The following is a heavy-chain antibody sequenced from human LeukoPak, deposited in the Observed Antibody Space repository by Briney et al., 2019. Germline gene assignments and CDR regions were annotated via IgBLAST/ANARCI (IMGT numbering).Heavy chain of an antibody. CDR1: GFAFSSYA. CDR3: AKYLWGPSWFDP. CDR2: ISGSGGST. J-gene: IGHJ5*02. D-gene: IGHD3-16*01. Sequence: SAGSLTLSCTASGFAFSSYAMSWVRQAPGKGLEWVSAISGSGGSTYYADSVKGRFTISRDNSKNTLYLQMNSPRAEDMAVYYCAKYLWGPSWFDPWGQGTLVTVSS. V-gene: IGHV3-23*01.